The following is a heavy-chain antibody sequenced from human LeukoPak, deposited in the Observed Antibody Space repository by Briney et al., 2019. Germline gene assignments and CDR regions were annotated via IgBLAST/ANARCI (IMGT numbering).Heavy chain of an antibody. CDR2: IIPIFGAS. Sequence: SVKVSCKASGGTFSSYAISWVRQAPGQGLEWVGEIIPIFGASNYAQKFQGRVTITADESTNTAYMELSSLRSEDTAVYYCARRTIRELVSLDYWGQGTLVTVSS. D-gene: IGHD3-9*01. V-gene: IGHV1-69*13. CDR3: ARRTIRELVSLDY. J-gene: IGHJ4*02. CDR1: GGTFSSYA.